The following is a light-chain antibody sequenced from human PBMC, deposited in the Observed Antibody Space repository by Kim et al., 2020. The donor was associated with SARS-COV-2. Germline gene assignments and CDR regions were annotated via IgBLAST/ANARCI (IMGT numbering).Light chain of an antibody. CDR3: QVWT. V-gene: IGKV3-20*01. CDR2: GAS. Sequence: EIVLTQSPGTLSLSPGESATLSCRASQSVNSRFLAWYQQKPGQAPRLLIYGASSRATGIPDRFSGSGSGTDFTLTISRLEPEDFAVYYCQVWTFGQGTKVDIK. J-gene: IGKJ1*01. CDR1: QSVNSRF.